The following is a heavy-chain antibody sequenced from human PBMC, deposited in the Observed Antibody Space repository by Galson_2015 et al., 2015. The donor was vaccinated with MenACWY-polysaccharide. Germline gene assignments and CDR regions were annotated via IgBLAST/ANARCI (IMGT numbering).Heavy chain of an antibody. CDR1: GGSISSGDYF. D-gene: IGHD4-17*01. J-gene: IGHJ4*02. Sequence: CTVSGGSISSGDYFWTWIRQSPGKGLEWIGFIHHSGNTYYNPSLESRVRMSVDTSRNQFSLRLTSVSAADTATYYCVREATVTTFDFWGQGALVSVSS. V-gene: IGHV4-30-4*01. CDR3: VREATVTTFDF. CDR2: IHHSGNT.